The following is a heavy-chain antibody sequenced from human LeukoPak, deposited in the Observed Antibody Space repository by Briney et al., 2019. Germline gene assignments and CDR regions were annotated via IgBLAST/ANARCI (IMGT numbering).Heavy chain of an antibody. CDR2: IVGSSSTI. CDR1: GFSFSTYS. D-gene: IGHD6-13*01. J-gene: IGHJ3*02. CDR3: AKDTFRIAAFDAFDI. Sequence: GGSLRLSCAASGFSFSTYSMNWVRQAPGKGLEWVSYIVGSSSTIYYADSVKGRFTISRDNSKNTLYLQMNSLRAEDTAVYYCAKDTFRIAAFDAFDIWGQGTMVTVSS. V-gene: IGHV3-48*01.